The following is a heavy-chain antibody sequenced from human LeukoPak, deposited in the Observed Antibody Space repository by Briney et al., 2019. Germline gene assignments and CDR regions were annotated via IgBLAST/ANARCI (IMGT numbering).Heavy chain of an antibody. Sequence: LRLSCAASGFTFSSYWMSWVRQAPGKGLGWVANIKQDGSEKYYVDSVKGRFTISRDNAKNSLYLQMNSLRAEDTAVYYCARADCTNGVCYPYRFDYWGQGTLVTVSS. CDR3: ARADCTNGVCYPYRFDY. J-gene: IGHJ4*02. CDR1: GFTFSSYW. V-gene: IGHV3-7*01. D-gene: IGHD2-8*01. CDR2: IKQDGSEK.